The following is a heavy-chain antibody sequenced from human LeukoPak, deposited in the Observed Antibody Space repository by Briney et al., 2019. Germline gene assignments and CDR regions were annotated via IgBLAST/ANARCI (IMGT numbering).Heavy chain of an antibody. CDR1: GFTFGNHY. CDR3: ARGHYGLDV. J-gene: IGHJ6*02. V-gene: IGHV3-11*01. CDR2: TDSSGDTI. Sequence: GGSLRLSCAGSGFTFGNHYITWIRQAPGKGLDWISYTDSSGDTIYYADSVKGRFTISRDNAKNSLNLQMSSLRADDTAIYYCARGHYGLDVWGQGTTVTVSS.